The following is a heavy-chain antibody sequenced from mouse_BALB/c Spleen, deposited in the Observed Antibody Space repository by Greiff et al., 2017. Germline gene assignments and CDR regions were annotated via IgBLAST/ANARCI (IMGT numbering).Heavy chain of an antibody. J-gene: IGHJ4*01. CDR1: GFTFTDYY. V-gene: IGHV7-3*02. CDR3: ARDDRFYAMDY. CDR2: IRNKANGYTT. D-gene: IGHD2-14*01. Sequence: DVKLVESGGGLVQPGGSLRLSCATSGFTFTDYYMSWVRQPPGKALEWLGFIRNKANGYTTEYSASVKGRFTISRDNSQSILYLQMNTLRAEDSATYYFARDDRFYAMDYWGQGTSVTVSS.